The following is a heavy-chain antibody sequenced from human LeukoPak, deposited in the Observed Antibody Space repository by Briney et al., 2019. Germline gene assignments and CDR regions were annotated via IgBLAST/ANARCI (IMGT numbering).Heavy chain of an antibody. CDR1: GFTFSSYA. D-gene: IGHD1-26*01. Sequence: GGSLRLSCAASGFTFSSYAMHWVRQAPGKGLEWVAVISYDGSNKYYADSVKGRFTISRDNSKNTLYLQMNSLRAEDTAVYYCARANAVYSGYEQWGQGNLVNVSS. J-gene: IGHJ4*01. V-gene: IGHV3-30-3*01. CDR2: ISYDGSNK. CDR3: ARANAVYSGYEQ.